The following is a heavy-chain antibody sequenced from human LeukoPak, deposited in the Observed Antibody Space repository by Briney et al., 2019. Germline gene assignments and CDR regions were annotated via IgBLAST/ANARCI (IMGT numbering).Heavy chain of an antibody. CDR1: GGSISSGGYY. CDR2: IYHSGST. V-gene: IGHV4-30-2*01. J-gene: IGHJ4*02. D-gene: IGHD1/OR15-1a*01. Sequence: SQTLSLTCTVSGGSISSGGYYWSWIRQPPGKGLEWIGYIYHSGSTYYNPSLKSRVTISVDRSKNQFSLKLSSVTAADTAVYYCARDLVTGANDYWGRGTLVTVSS. CDR3: ARDLVTGANDY.